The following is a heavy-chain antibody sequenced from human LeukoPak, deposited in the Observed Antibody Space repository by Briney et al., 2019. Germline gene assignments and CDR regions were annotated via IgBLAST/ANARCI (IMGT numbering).Heavy chain of an antibody. CDR1: GGSFSGYY. CDR3: ARGYYYDSSGYYYCDY. D-gene: IGHD3-22*01. Sequence: PSETLSLTCAVYGGSFSGYYWSLIRQPPGKGLEWIGEINHSGSTNYNPSLKSRVTISVDTSKNQFSLKLSSVTAADTAVYYCARGYYYDSSGYYYCDYWGQGTLVTVSS. V-gene: IGHV4-34*01. J-gene: IGHJ4*02. CDR2: INHSGST.